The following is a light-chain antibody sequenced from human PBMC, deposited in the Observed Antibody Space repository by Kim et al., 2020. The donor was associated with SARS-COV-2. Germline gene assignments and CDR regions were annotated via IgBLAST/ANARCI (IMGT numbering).Light chain of an antibody. Sequence: SYELTQPPSVSVSPGQTARITCSGDALQKKYAYWYQQKSGQAPVLVIYEDSKRPSGIPERFSGSSSGTVATLSISGAQVEDEADYYCYSTDSSGNHRVFGGGTQLTVL. J-gene: IGLJ3*02. CDR3: YSTDSSGNHRV. CDR2: EDS. CDR1: ALQKKY. V-gene: IGLV3-10*01.